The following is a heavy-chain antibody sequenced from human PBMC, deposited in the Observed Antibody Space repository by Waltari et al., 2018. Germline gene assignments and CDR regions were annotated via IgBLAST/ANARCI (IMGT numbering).Heavy chain of an antibody. Sequence: LVQSGSEVIKPGASEKVSCKVSRDAITEHYIHWVRQAPGQGLEGMGWINSNGGVKKYARNFGGRSTVTWDTSATTSSRGLSGMRSDDTAVDYCAREYCGGDCRLFDYWGQGTLVTVSS. V-gene: IGHV1-2*02. J-gene: IGHJ4*01. CDR1: RDAITEHY. CDR3: AREYCGGDCRLFDY. CDR2: INSNGGVK. D-gene: IGHD2-21*02.